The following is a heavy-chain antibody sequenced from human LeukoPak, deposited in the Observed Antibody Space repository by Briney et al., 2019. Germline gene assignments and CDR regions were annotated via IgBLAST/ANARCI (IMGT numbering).Heavy chain of an antibody. V-gene: IGHV3-66*04. CDR2: IYISGIT. D-gene: IGHD3-10*01. CDR1: VLSISTND. CDR3: AKRSPPY. J-gene: IGHJ4*02. Sequence: QPGDSLRLSCTASVLSISTNDMPWVREAPGKGLEWVSLIYISGITKSAASVQGRFIISRDNSKDTLYLQMNNLRVEDTAVYYCAKRSPPYWGQGALVSVSS.